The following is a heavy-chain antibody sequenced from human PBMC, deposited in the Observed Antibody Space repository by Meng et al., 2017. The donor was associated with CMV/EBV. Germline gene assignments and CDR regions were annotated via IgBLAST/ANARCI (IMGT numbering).Heavy chain of an antibody. Sequence: GGSLRLSCGGSGFTFGSYWMHWVRQVPGKGLVWISRIHSDGVSADYAGSVMGRFTISRDNAKNTVYLQMNSLRAEDTAVYYCARDYPLRSYVGYGMDVWGQGTTVTVSS. CDR2: IHSDGVSA. CDR1: GFTFGSYW. J-gene: IGHJ6*02. CDR3: ARDYPLRSYVGYGMDV. D-gene: IGHD3-3*01. V-gene: IGHV3-74*01.